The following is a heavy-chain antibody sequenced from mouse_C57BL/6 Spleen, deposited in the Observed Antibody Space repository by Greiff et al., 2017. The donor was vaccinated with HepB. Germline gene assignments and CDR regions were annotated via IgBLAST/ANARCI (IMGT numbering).Heavy chain of an antibody. J-gene: IGHJ4*01. CDR3: ARDGLLRGAMDY. CDR1: GFTFSSYA. CDR2: ISDGGSYT. D-gene: IGHD1-1*01. Sequence: DVQLVESGGGLVKPGGSLKLSCAASGFTFSSYAMSWVRQTPEKRLEWVATISDGGSYTYYPDNVKGRFTISRDNAKNNLYLQMSHLKSEDTAMYYCARDGLLRGAMDYWGQGTSVTVSS. V-gene: IGHV5-4*01.